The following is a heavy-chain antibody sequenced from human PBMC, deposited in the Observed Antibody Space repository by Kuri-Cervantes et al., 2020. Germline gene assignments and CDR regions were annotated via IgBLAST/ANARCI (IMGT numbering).Heavy chain of an antibody. J-gene: IGHJ4*02. CDR3: ARVLGDDSSGYCLDY. V-gene: IGHV4-59*01. D-gene: IGHD3-22*01. Sequence: GSLRLSCAASGFTFSSYAMSWVRQAPGKGLEWIGYIYYSGSTNYNPSLKSRVTISVDTSKNQFSLKLSSVTAADTAVYYCARVLGDDSSGYCLDYWGQGTLVTVSS. CDR2: IYYSGST. CDR1: GFTFSSYA.